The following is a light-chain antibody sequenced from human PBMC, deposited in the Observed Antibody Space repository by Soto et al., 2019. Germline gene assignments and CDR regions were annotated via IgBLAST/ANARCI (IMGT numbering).Light chain of an antibody. V-gene: IGKV1-5*01. CDR2: DAS. CDR1: QSISSS. CDR3: QQYSTYST. J-gene: IGKJ1*01. Sequence: DIQMTQSPSTLPASVGDRVTITCRASQSISSSLAWYQQKLGKAPKLLIYDASSLESGVPSRFSGSGSGTEFTLTISSLQPDDFATYYCQQYSTYSTFGQGTKVDI.